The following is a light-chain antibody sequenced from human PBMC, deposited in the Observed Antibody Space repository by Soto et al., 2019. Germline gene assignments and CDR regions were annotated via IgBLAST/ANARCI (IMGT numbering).Light chain of an antibody. CDR2: DVS. Sequence: QSALTQPASVSGSHGQSITISCTGTSSDVGGYNYVSWYQQHPGKAPKLMIYDVSNRPSGVSNRFSGSKSGNTASRTISGLQAEYEADYYCSAYTSSSSLFGGGTKLTVL. J-gene: IGLJ2*01. CDR1: SSDVGGYNY. CDR3: SAYTSSSSL. V-gene: IGLV2-14*01.